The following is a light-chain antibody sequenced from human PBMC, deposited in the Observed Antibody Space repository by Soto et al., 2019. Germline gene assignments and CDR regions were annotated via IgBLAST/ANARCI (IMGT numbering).Light chain of an antibody. CDR2: LGS. Sequence: DIVMTQSPLSLPVTPGEPASISCRSSQSLLHSNGYNYLDWYLQKPGQSPQLLIYLGSNRSSGVHDRFSGSGSGTDFTLKISRVEAEDVGVYYCMQALQTPGWTFGQGTKLEIK. CDR1: QSLLHSNGYNY. V-gene: IGKV2-28*01. CDR3: MQALQTPGWT. J-gene: IGKJ2*01.